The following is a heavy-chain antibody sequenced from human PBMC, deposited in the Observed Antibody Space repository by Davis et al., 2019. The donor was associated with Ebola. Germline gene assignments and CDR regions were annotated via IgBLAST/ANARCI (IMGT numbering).Heavy chain of an antibody. J-gene: IGHJ4*02. Sequence: GGSLRLSCAASGFTVSSNYMNWVRQAPWTGLEWVSVLYSGGSTYYADSVKGRFTIYRDISKNTLYLQMNSLRAEDTAVYYCARSSSDWLFPFDYWGQGTLVTVSS. D-gene: IGHD3-9*01. CDR3: ARSSSDWLFPFDY. CDR1: GFTVSSNY. CDR2: LYSGGST. V-gene: IGHV3-53*01.